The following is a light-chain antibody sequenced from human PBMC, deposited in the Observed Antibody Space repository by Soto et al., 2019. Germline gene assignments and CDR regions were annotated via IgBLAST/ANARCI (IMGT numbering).Light chain of an antibody. V-gene: IGKV3-20*01. CDR3: QQYGNSPPTT. CDR1: QSVSSSY. J-gene: IGKJ5*01. Sequence: SVLTQSPGTLSLSPGEKATLSCRTSQSVSSSYLAWYQQKPGQTPRLIIYGASSRATGIPDRFSGSGSGTDFTLTISRLEPEDFAVYYCQQYGNSPPTTFGQGTRLEIK. CDR2: GAS.